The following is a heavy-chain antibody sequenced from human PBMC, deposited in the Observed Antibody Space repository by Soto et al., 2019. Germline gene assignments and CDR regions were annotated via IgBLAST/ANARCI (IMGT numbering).Heavy chain of an antibody. CDR3: ATETGTTGFDH. V-gene: IGHV4-61*01. CDR1: GGSVNTGTYY. Sequence: SETLSLTCTVSGGSVNTGTYYWSWIRQPPGKGLEWIAYIYHSGRTHYNPSLKSRVTLSIDPSKNQFSLNLTSATAADTAVYYCATETGTTGFDHWGQGTLVTVSS. CDR2: IYHSGRT. J-gene: IGHJ4*02. D-gene: IGHD1-7*01.